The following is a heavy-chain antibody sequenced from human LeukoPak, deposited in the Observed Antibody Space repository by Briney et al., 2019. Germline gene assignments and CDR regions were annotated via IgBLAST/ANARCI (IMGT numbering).Heavy chain of an antibody. Sequence: GGSLRLSCAASGFTFSSYAMSWVRQAPGKGLEWVSAISGSGGSTYYADSVKGRFTISRDNSKNTLYLQMNSLRAEDTAVYYCARGTRYFDWYYMDVWGKGTTVTVSS. V-gene: IGHV3-23*01. CDR3: ARGTRYFDWYYMDV. CDR2: ISGSGGST. D-gene: IGHD3-9*01. CDR1: GFTFSSYA. J-gene: IGHJ6*03.